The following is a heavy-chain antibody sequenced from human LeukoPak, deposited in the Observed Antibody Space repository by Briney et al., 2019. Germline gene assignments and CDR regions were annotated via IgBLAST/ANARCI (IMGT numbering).Heavy chain of an antibody. D-gene: IGHD2-15*01. CDR2: INPKNGVT. CDR1: EYTFTGHF. Sequence: ASVKVSRKASEYTFTGHFIHWVRQAPGQGLEWMGWINPKNGVTNYAQKFQGRVTMTRDTSINTDYMELSSLRSDDTAVYYCARGGPVVVVAATPRGFGYWGQGTLVTVSS. CDR3: ARGGPVVVVAATPRGFGY. J-gene: IGHJ4*02. V-gene: IGHV1-2*02.